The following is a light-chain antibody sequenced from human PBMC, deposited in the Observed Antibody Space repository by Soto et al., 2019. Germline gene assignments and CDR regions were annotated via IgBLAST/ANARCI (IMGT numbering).Light chain of an antibody. Sequence: QSVVTQPPSASGTPGQRVTISCSGSSSNIGSNTVNWYQQLPGTAPKLLIYSSNQRPSGVPDRFSGSKSGTSASLAISGLQSEDEADYYCAAWDDSLSGYVFGTGTNLTVL. CDR3: AAWDDSLSGYV. J-gene: IGLJ1*01. CDR1: SSNIGSNT. V-gene: IGLV1-44*01. CDR2: SSN.